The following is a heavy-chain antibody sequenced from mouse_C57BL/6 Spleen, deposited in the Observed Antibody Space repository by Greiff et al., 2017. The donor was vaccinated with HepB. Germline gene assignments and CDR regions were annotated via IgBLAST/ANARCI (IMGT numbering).Heavy chain of an antibody. Sequence: EVQLQQSGPGLVKPSQSLSLTCSVTGYSITSGYYWNWIRQFPGNKLEWMGYISYDGSNNYNPSLKNRISITSDTSKNQFFLKLNSVTTEDTATYYCARGDYAMDYWGQGTSVTVSS. CDR1: GYSITSGYY. J-gene: IGHJ4*01. CDR3: ARGDYAMDY. V-gene: IGHV3-6*01. CDR2: ISYDGSN.